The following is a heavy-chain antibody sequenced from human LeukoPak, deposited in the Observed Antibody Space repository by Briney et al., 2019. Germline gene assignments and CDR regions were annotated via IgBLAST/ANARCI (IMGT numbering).Heavy chain of an antibody. D-gene: IGHD2-2*01. CDR3: ARVEAHCSSTSCPYYFDY. CDR2: IYYSGST. Sequence: SETLSLTCTVSGGSISSSSYYWGWIRQPPGKGLEWIGYIYYSGSTNYNPSLKSRVTISVDTSKNQFSLKLSSVTAADTAVYYCARVEAHCSSTSCPYYFDYWGQGTLVTVSS. CDR1: GGSISSSSYY. J-gene: IGHJ4*02. V-gene: IGHV4-61*05.